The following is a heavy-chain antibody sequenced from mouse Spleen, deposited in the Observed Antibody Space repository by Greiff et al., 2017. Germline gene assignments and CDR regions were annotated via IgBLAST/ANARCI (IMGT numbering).Heavy chain of an antibody. J-gene: IGHJ3*01. CDR2: INPSTGGT. V-gene: IGHV1-42*01. CDR3: ARGDLFAY. Sequence: EVMLVESGPELVKPGASVKISCKASGYSFTGYYMNWVKQSPEKSLEWIGEINPSTGGTTYNQKFKAKATLTVDKSSSTAYMQLKSLTSEDSAVYYCARGDLFAYWGQGTLVTVSA. CDR1: GYSFTGYY.